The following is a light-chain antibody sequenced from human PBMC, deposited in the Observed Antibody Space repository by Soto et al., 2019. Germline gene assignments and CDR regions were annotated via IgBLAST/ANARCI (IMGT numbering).Light chain of an antibody. Sequence: QSALTQPASVSGSPGQSITISCTGTSSDFVSYNLVSWYRHHPGKAPKLMIYDVSKRPSGVSHRFSGSKSGNTASLTISGLQAEDEADYYCSSYAGSSTFVLFGGGTKLTVL. J-gene: IGLJ2*01. CDR1: SSDFVSYNL. V-gene: IGLV2-23*02. CDR2: DVS. CDR3: SSYAGSSTFVL.